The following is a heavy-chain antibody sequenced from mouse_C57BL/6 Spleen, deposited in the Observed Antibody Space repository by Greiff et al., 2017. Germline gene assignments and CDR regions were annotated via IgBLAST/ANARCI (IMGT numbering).Heavy chain of an antibody. CDR3: ARKSTPCYAIDY. CDR2: IDPSDSYT. CDR1: GYTFTSYW. V-gene: IGHV1-69*01. Sequence: VQLQQPGAELVMPGASVKLSCKASGYTFTSYWMNWVKQRPGQGLEWIGEIDPSDSYTNYNQKFKGKSTLTVDKSSSTAYMQLSSLTSEDSAVYYCARKSTPCYAIDYWGQGTLVTVSS. J-gene: IGHJ4*01. D-gene: IGHD5-1*01.